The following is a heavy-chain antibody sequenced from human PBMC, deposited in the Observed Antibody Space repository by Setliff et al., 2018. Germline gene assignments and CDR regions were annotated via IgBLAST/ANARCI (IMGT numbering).Heavy chain of an antibody. V-gene: IGHV3-7*04. CDR2: IDPDGIGK. CDR3: TKELDYIDTSGFQGGY. CDR1: EFTFNKYW. J-gene: IGHJ4*02. Sequence: GGSLRLSCAASEFTFNKYWMTWVRQAPGKGLEWVANIDPDGIGKYYIDSVRGRFTISRDTPKNTFYLQMNSLRVDDTAVYYCTKELDYIDTSGFQGGYWGQGTLVTVSS. D-gene: IGHD3-22*01.